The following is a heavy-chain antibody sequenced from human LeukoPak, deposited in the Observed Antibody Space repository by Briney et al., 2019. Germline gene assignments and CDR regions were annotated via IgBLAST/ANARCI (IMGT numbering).Heavy chain of an antibody. CDR1: GYSISSGYY. Sequence: SETLSLTCTVSGYSISSGYYWGWIRQPPGKGLEWIGSIYHSGSTYYNPSLKSRVTISVDTSKNQFSLKLSSVTAADTAVYYCAREHAAEDYWGQGTLVTVSS. CDR2: IYHSGST. J-gene: IGHJ4*02. V-gene: IGHV4-38-2*02. CDR3: AREHAAEDY.